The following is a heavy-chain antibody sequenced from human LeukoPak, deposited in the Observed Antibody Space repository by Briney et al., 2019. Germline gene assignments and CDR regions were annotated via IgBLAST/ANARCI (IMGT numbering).Heavy chain of an antibody. V-gene: IGHV4-31*03. CDR1: GGSISSGGYY. CDR3: ARENKYYDFWSGYYLY. CDR2: IYYSGST. D-gene: IGHD3-3*01. Sequence: SETLSLTCTVSGGSISSGGYYWSWIRQHPGKGLEWIGYIYYSGSTYYNPSLKSRVTISVDTSKNQFSLKLSSVTAADTAVYYCARENKYYDFWSGYYLYWGQGTLVTVSS. J-gene: IGHJ4*02.